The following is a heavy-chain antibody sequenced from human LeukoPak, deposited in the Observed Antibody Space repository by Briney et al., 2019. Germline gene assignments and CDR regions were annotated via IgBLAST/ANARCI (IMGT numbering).Heavy chain of an antibody. CDR3: AREMRSPRGGFDY. Sequence: SETLSLACTVSSGSISSTSYYWGWIRQPPGMGLEWIGSMYYSGSTYYNPSLKSRVTISVDTSKSQFSLKLSSVTAADTAVYYCAREMRSPRGGFDYWDQGTLVTVSS. J-gene: IGHJ4*02. V-gene: IGHV4-39*07. CDR1: SGSISSTSYY. CDR2: MYYSGST. D-gene: IGHD3-10*01.